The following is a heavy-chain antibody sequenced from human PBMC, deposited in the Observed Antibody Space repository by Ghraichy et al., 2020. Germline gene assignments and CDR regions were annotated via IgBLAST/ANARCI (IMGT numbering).Heavy chain of an antibody. V-gene: IGHV3-74*01. CDR3: AREAVVVITEDYFDY. CDR1: GFTFSSYW. CDR2: INSDGSST. D-gene: IGHD3-22*01. J-gene: IGHJ4*02. Sequence: GGSLRLSCAASGFTFSSYWMHWVRQAPGKGLVWVSRINSDGSSTSYADSVKGRFTISRDNAKNTLYLQMNSLRAEDTAVYYCAREAVVVITEDYFDYWGQGTLVTVSS.